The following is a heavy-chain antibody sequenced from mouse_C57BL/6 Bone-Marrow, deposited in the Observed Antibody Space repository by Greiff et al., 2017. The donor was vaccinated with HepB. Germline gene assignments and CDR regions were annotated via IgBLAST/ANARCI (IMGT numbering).Heavy chain of an antibody. CDR2: IYPRSGNT. CDR1: GYTFTSYG. D-gene: IGHD2-14*01. Sequence: QVQLKESGAELARPGASVKLSCKASGYTFTSYGISWVKQRTGQGLEWIGEIYPRSGNTYYNEKFKGKATLTADKSSSTAYMELRSLTSEDSAVYFCAIGFFDWYFDVWGTGTTVTVSS. CDR3: AIGFFDWYFDV. V-gene: IGHV1-81*01. J-gene: IGHJ1*03.